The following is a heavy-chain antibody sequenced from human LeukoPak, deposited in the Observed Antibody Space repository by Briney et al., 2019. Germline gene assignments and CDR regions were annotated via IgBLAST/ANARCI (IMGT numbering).Heavy chain of an antibody. Sequence: GGSLRLSCAASGFTFSSYAMSWVRQAPGKGLEWVSAISGSGGSTYYADSVKGRFTISRDNSKNTLYLQMNSLRAEDTAVYYCAKVPVRGAIVTAEYYFDYWGQGTLVTVSS. J-gene: IGHJ4*02. D-gene: IGHD3-10*01. V-gene: IGHV3-23*01. CDR3: AKVPVRGAIVTAEYYFDY. CDR1: GFTFSSYA. CDR2: ISGSGGST.